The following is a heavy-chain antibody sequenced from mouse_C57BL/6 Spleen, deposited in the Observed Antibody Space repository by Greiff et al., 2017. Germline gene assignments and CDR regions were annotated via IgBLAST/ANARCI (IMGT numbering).Heavy chain of an antibody. J-gene: IGHJ2*01. CDR2: FDPEDGET. CDR1: GFNIKDYY. V-gene: IGHV14-2*01. Sequence: EVQLQQSGAELVKPGASVKLSCTASGFNIKDYYMHWVKQRTEQGLEWIGRFDPEDGETKYAPKFPGKATITADTSSNTAYLQLSSLTSEDTAVYYCARTGGSSSDYWGQGTTLTVSS. D-gene: IGHD1-1*01. CDR3: ARTGGSSSDY.